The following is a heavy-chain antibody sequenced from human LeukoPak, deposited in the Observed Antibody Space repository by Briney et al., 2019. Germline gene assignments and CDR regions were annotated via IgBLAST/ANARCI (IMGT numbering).Heavy chain of an antibody. Sequence: GGSLRLSCAASGFTFSSYSMNWVRQAPGKGLEWVSSISSSSSYIYYADSVKGRFTISRDNAKNSLYLQMNSLRAEDTAVYYCAREDWQELLLNDYWGLGTLVTVSS. J-gene: IGHJ4*02. CDR3: AREDWQELLLNDY. CDR2: ISSSSSYI. D-gene: IGHD2-21*01. V-gene: IGHV3-21*01. CDR1: GFTFSSYS.